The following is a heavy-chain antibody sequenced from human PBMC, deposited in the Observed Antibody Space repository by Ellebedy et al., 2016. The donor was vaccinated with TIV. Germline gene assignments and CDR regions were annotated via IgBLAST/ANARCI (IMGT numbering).Heavy chain of an antibody. CDR3: GAPYGDYDYDYYAMDV. CDR2: MNPHTGNK. Sequence: ASVKVSCXASGHSITLYDINWVRQAPGQGLEWMGWMNPHTGNKGYAQKFEGRVSMTRDTSKTTVYMELRTLTSEDTAVYYCGAPYGDYDYDYYAMDVWGQGTTVTVSS. D-gene: IGHD4-17*01. CDR1: GHSITLYD. J-gene: IGHJ6*02. V-gene: IGHV1-8*02.